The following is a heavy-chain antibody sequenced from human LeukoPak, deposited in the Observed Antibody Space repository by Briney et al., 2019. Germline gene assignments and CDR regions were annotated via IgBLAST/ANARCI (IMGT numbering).Heavy chain of an antibody. CDR3: ARHGPDGDYPVNWFDP. V-gene: IGHV5-51*01. Sequence: GESLKISCKGSGYSFTSYWIGWVRQMPGKGLEWMGIIYPGDSDTRYSPSFQGQVTISADKSISTAYLQWSSLKASDTAMNYCARHGPDGDYPVNWFDPWGQGTLVTVSS. CDR2: IYPGDSDT. D-gene: IGHD4-17*01. CDR1: GYSFTSYW. J-gene: IGHJ5*02.